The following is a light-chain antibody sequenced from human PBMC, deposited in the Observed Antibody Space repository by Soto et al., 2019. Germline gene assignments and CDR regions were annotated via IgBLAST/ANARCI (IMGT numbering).Light chain of an antibody. CDR2: IND. CDR3: AAWDDSLNAL. V-gene: IGLV1-44*01. Sequence: QSVLTQPPSASGTPGQRITISCSGSSSNIGDNPVNWYQQLPGAAPKLLIYINDQRPSGVPDRFSGSKSGTSASLAIRGLQPEDEADYYCAAWDDSLNALFGTGTKVTVL. CDR1: SSNIGDNP. J-gene: IGLJ1*01.